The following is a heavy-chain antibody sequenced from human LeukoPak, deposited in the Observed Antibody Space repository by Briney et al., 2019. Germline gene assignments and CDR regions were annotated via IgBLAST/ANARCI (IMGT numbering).Heavy chain of an antibody. CDR1: RFTFSSYA. CDR3: AREAVTRNYFDY. CDR2: IYSGGST. Sequence: GGSLRLSCAASRFTFSSYAMNWVRQAPGKRLEWVSVIYSGGSTYYADSVKGRFTISRDNSKNTLFLQMNSLRAEDTAVYYCAREAVTRNYFDYWGQGTLVTVSS. J-gene: IGHJ4*02. V-gene: IGHV3-53*01. D-gene: IGHD4-17*01.